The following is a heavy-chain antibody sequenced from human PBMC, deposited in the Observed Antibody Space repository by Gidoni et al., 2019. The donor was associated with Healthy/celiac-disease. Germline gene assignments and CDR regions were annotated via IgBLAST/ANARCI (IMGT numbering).Heavy chain of an antibody. CDR3: AKAGCSGGSCYFDY. Sequence: EVQLLESGGGWVQPGGYLRLSCADSGFTFSSYAMSWVRQAPGQGLEWVSAISGSGGSTYYADSVKGRFTISRDNSKNTLYLQMNSLRAEDTAVYYCAKAGCSGGSCYFDYWGQGTLVTVSS. V-gene: IGHV3-23*01. J-gene: IGHJ4*02. D-gene: IGHD2-15*01. CDR2: ISGSGGST. CDR1: GFTFSSYA.